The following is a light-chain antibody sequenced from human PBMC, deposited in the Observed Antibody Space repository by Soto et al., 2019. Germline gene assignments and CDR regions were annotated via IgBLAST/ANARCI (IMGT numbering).Light chain of an antibody. CDR3: QQSYSNPRT. CDR2: AAS. J-gene: IGKJ2*01. CDR1: QSISTY. V-gene: IGKV1-39*01. Sequence: DIQMTQSPSSLSASVGDRVTITCRASQSISTYLNWYQQSPGKAPKLLIYAASSLQSGVPSRFSASGSGTDFTLTISSLQPEDFATYYCQQSYSNPRTFGQGTKVDIK.